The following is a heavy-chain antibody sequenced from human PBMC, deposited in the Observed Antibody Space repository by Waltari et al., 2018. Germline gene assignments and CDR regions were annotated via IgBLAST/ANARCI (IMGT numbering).Heavy chain of an antibody. J-gene: IGHJ4*02. CDR2: VHFSGKG. CDR3: ARDRGRGLYLDS. V-gene: IGHV4-4*02. CDR1: GDSMSTTNC. Sequence: QLQESGPGLVEPSGTLSLPCDVSGDSMSTTNCWSWVRQSPGKGLEWIGQVHFSGKGLYHPSCASRGTVSLDTSTNRLSLGMTAATAADTAVYYGARDRGRGLYLDSWGQGTLVTVSP.